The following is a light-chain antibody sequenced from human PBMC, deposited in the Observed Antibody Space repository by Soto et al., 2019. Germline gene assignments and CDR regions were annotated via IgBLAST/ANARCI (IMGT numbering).Light chain of an antibody. CDR3: QQYKSYSLT. CDR2: KAS. CDR1: QSISSW. V-gene: IGKV1-5*03. J-gene: IGKJ4*01. Sequence: IQMTQSPSTLSASVGDRVTITCRASQSISSWLAWYQQKPGKAPKLLIYKASSLESGVPSRFSGSGSGTEFTLAISSLQADDFATYYCQQYKSYSLTFGGGTKVDIK.